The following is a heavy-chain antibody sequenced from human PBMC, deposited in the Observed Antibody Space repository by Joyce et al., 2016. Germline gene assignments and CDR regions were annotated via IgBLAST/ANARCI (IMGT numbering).Heavy chain of an antibody. Sequence: QVQLVQSGAEVKKPGSSVKVSCKISGGNFSTSAMTWVRQAPGQGLEWVGGSIPFRDTTNYAPNFQGRVTITADESTSTSYMDLTSLRSDDTAIYYCARAGTLTKGATVTGVYFQQWGQGTLVTVSS. V-gene: IGHV1-69*01. J-gene: IGHJ1*01. CDR3: ARAGTLTKGATVTGVYFQQ. D-gene: IGHD1-20*01. CDR1: GGNFSTSA. CDR2: SIPFRDTT.